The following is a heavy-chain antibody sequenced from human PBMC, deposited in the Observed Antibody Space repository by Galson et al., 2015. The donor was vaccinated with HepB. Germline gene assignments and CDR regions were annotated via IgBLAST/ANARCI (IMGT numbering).Heavy chain of an antibody. CDR3: ARDLGRELFGNDAFDI. D-gene: IGHD1-26*01. CDR1: GYTFTSYY. CDR2: INPSGGST. V-gene: IGHV1-46*01. J-gene: IGHJ3*02. Sequence: SVKVSCKASGYTFTSYYMHWVRQAPGQGLEWMGIINPSGGSTSYAQKFQGRVTMTRDTSTSTVYMELSSLRSEDTAVYYCARDLGRELFGNDAFDIWGQGTMVTVSS.